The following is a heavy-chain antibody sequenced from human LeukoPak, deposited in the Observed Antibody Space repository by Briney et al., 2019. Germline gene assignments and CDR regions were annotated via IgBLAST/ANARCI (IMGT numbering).Heavy chain of an antibody. CDR2: INHSGST. J-gene: IGHJ4*02. D-gene: IGHD3-3*01. CDR3: ARQGYDYYDFWNGLYYFDY. Sequence: PSETLSLTCAVYGGSFSGYYWSWIRQPPGKGLEWIGEINHSGSTNNNPSLKSRVTISVDTSKNQFSLKLSSVTAADTAVYYCARQGYDYYDFWNGLYYFDYWGQGTLVTVSS. V-gene: IGHV4-34*01. CDR1: GGSFSGYY.